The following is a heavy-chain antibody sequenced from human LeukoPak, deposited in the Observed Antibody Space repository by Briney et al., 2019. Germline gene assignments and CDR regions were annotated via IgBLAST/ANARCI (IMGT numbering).Heavy chain of an antibody. J-gene: IGHJ5*02. V-gene: IGHV4-61*02. CDR3: ARRITMVQGVETYNWFDP. Sequence: PSQTLSLTCTVSGGSISSGSYYWSWILQPAGKGLEWIGRIYTSGSTNYNPSLKSRVTISVDTSKNQFSLKLGSVTAADTAVYYCARRITMVQGVETYNWFDPWGQGTLVTVSS. CDR1: GGSISSGSYY. D-gene: IGHD3-10*01. CDR2: IYTSGST.